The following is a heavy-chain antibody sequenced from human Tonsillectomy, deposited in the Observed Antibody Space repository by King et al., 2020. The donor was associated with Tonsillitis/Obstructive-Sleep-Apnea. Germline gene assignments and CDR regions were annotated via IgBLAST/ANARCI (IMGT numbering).Heavy chain of an antibody. V-gene: IGHV3-74*01. D-gene: IGHD3-3*01. CDR2: INSDGSST. Sequence: VQLVESGGGLVQPGGSLRLSCAASGFTFSSYWMHWVRQAPGKGLVWVSRINSDGSSTSYADSVKGRFTIPRDNAKNTLYLQMNSLRAEDTAVYFCAREPLSGYYSVDHWGQGTLVTVSS. CDR3: AREPLSGYYSVDH. CDR1: GFTFSSYW. J-gene: IGHJ4*02.